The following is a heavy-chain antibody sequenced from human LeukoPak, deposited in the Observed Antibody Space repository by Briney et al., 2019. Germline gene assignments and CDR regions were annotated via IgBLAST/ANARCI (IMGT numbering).Heavy chain of an antibody. CDR1: GFTFSSYA. V-gene: IGHV3-23*01. Sequence: GGSLRLSCAASGFTFSSYAMSWVRQAPGKGLEWVSAISGSGGSTYYADSVKGRFTISRDNSKNTLYLQMNSLRAEDTAVYYCARDDTIFGVVIGMFDPWGQGTLVTVSS. D-gene: IGHD3-3*01. J-gene: IGHJ5*02. CDR2: ISGSGGST. CDR3: ARDDTIFGVVIGMFDP.